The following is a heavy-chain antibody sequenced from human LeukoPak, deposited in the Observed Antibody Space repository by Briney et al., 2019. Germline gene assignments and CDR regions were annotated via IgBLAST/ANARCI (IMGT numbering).Heavy chain of an antibody. Sequence: GGSLRLSCAASGFTFSSYSMNWVRQAPGKWLEWVSSISSSSSYIYYADSVKGRFTISRDNAKNSLYLQMNSLRAEDTAVYYCARQTGSGLFILPGGQGTLVTVSS. D-gene: IGHD3/OR15-3a*01. CDR3: ARQTGSGLFILP. J-gene: IGHJ4*02. V-gene: IGHV3-21*01. CDR1: GFTFSSYS. CDR2: ISSSSSYI.